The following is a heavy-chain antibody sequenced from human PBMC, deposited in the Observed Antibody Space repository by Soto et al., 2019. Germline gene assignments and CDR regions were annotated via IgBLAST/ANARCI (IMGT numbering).Heavy chain of an antibody. CDR3: ARGRLLRYFDWLLGDAFDI. CDR1: GYTFTSYD. Sequence: GASVKVSCKASGYTFTSYDINWVRQATGQGLEWMGWMNPNSGNTGYAPKFQGRVTMTRNTSISTAYMELSSLRSEDTAVYYCARGRLLRYFDWLLGDAFDIWGQGTMVTVSS. CDR2: MNPNSGNT. J-gene: IGHJ3*02. V-gene: IGHV1-8*01. D-gene: IGHD3-9*01.